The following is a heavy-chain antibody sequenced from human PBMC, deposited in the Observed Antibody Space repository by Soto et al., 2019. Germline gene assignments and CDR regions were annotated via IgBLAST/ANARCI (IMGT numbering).Heavy chain of an antibody. CDR2: IKNDGSTT. Sequence: GGSLRLSCAASGFTFINYFMHWVRQVPWKGLLWVSRIKNDGSTTNYADSVKGRFIISRDNARNTLFLEMNSLTVEDTAVYYCARQRDVSNSSLDSWGLGTLVTVSS. CDR1: GFTFINYF. J-gene: IGHJ5*01. D-gene: IGHD2-2*01. V-gene: IGHV3-74*01. CDR3: ARQRDVSNSSLDS.